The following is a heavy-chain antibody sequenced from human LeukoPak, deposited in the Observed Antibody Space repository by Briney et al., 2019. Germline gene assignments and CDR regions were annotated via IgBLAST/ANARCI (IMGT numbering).Heavy chain of an antibody. CDR1: GYTPTELS. CDR2: FDPEDGET. CDR3: ATVAYCTNGVCPNWFDP. V-gene: IGHV1-24*01. J-gene: IGHJ5*02. D-gene: IGHD2-8*01. Sequence: ASVKVSCKVSGYTPTELSMHWLRQAPGKGLEWMGGFDPEDGETIYAQKFQGRVTMTEDTSTDTAYMELSSLRSEDTAVYYCATVAYCTNGVCPNWFDPWGQGTLVTVSS.